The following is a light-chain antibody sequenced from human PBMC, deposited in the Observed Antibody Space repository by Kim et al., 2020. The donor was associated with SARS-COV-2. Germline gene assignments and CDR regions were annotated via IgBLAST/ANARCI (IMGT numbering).Light chain of an antibody. CDR3: SSYTSSSTLI. CDR2: EVS. CDR1: SSNVDSYNR. J-gene: IGLJ2*01. Sequence: GKSVTISCTGTSSNVDSYNRVSWYQPPPGAAPKLIIYEVSDRPSGVPHRFSGSKSGNTASLTISWLQTEDEADYYCSSYTSSSTLIFGGGTQLTVL. V-gene: IGLV2-18*02.